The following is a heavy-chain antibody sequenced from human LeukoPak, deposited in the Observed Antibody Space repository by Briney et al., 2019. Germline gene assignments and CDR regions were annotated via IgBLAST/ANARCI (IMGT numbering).Heavy chain of an antibody. Sequence: SETLSLTCTVSGGSISSSSYYWGWIRQPPGKGLEWIGSIYYSGSTYYNPSLKSRVTISVDTSKNQFSLKVTSLTAADTAVYYCARGYGSGSYYGSPFDYWGQGTLVTVSS. CDR2: IYYSGST. CDR3: ARGYGSGSYYGSPFDY. V-gene: IGHV4-39*01. CDR1: GGSISSSSYY. J-gene: IGHJ4*02. D-gene: IGHD3-10*01.